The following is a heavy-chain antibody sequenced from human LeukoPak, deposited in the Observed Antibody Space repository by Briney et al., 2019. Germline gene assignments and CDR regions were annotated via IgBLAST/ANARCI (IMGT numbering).Heavy chain of an antibody. J-gene: IGHJ4*02. V-gene: IGHV3-21*01. CDR1: GFTFSSYS. CDR2: INSSSSYI. D-gene: IGHD5-18*01. CDR3: ARVGPSGYSYGHEDY. Sequence: GGSLRLXCAASGFTFSSYSMNWVRQAPGKGLEWVSSINSSSSYIYYADSVKGRFTISRDNAKNSLYLQMNSLRAEDTAVYYCARVGPSGYSYGHEDYWGQGTLVTVSS.